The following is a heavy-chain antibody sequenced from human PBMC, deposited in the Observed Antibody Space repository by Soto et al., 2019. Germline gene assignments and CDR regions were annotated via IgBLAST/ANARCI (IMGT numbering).Heavy chain of an antibody. V-gene: IGHV1-18*01. CDR3: ARHHGPTTSENWFDP. Sequence: ASVKVSCKASGYTFFTYDISWVRQAPGQGLEWMGWISTYSGDTKCAQKFQGRVTMTTDTSTTTAYLELRSPRSDDTAVYYCARHHGPTTSENWFDPWGQGTLVTVSS. CDR1: GYTFFTYD. CDR2: ISTYSGDT. J-gene: IGHJ5*02. D-gene: IGHD5-12*01.